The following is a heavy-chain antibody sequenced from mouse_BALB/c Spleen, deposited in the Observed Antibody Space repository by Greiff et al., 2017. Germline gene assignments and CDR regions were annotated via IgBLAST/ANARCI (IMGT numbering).Heavy chain of an antibody. D-gene: IGHD1-1*01. CDR3: ARDGPYYGSSLWYFDV. V-gene: IGHV2-6-7*01. CDR1: GFSLTGYG. CDR2: IWGDGST. Sequence: VKLMESGPGLVAPLQSLSITCTVSGFSLTGYGVNWVRQPPGKGLEWLGMIWGDGSTDYNSALKSRLSISKDNSKSQVFLKMNSLQTDDTARYYCARDGPYYGSSLWYFDVWGAGTTVTVSS. J-gene: IGHJ1*01.